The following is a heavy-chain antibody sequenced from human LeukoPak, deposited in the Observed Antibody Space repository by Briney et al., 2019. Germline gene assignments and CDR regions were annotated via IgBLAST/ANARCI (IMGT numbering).Heavy chain of an antibody. Sequence: GGSLRLSCAASKFTFSDYSMSWVRQAPGKGLEWVSSISSIRNYIYYADSVKGRFTVSRDNAKNSLYLQMISLRAEDTAVYYCARDTGWYFDLWGRGTLVTVSS. CDR3: ARDTGWYFDL. D-gene: IGHD5-18*01. CDR2: ISSIRNYI. CDR1: KFTFSDYS. J-gene: IGHJ2*01. V-gene: IGHV3-21*01.